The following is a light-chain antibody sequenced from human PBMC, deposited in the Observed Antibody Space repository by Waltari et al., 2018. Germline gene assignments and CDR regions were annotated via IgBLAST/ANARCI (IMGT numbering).Light chain of an antibody. CDR2: KAS. J-gene: IGKJ1*01. V-gene: IGKV1-5*03. CDR1: QSINSW. CDR3: QQYNSYEWT. Sequence: DIQMTQFPSTLSASVGDRLTITCRASQSINSWLAWYQQKPGKAPKLLIYKASSLESGVPSRFSGSGSGTEFTRTISSLQPDDFATYYCQQYNSYEWTFGQGTKVAIK.